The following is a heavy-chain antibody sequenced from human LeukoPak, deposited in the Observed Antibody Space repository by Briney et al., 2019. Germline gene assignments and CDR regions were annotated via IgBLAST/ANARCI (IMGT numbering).Heavy chain of an antibody. CDR2: IYTTGST. CDR1: GGSISSYY. V-gene: IGHV4-4*07. J-gene: IGHJ3*02. CDR3: ARAPTSSTSSSSPFDI. D-gene: IGHD2-2*01. Sequence: SETLSPTCTVSGGSISSYYWSRIRQPAGKGLEWIGRIYTTGSTDYNPSLKSRVTMSVDTSKNQFSLKLTSVTVADTALYYCARAPTSSTSSSSPFDIWGQGTMVTVSS.